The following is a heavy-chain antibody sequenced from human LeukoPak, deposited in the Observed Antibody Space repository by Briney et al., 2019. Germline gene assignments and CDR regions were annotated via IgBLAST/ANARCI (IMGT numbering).Heavy chain of an antibody. V-gene: IGHV4-34*01. Sequence: SETLSLTCAVYGGSFSGYYWSWIRQPPGKGLEWIGEINHSGSTNYNPSLKSRVTISVDTSKNQFSLKLSSVTAADTAVYYCAGEHWWGYCYGLRGQGTLVTVSS. CDR1: GGSFSGYY. D-gene: IGHD2-21*02. CDR2: INHSGST. CDR3: AGEHWWGYCYGL. J-gene: IGHJ4*02.